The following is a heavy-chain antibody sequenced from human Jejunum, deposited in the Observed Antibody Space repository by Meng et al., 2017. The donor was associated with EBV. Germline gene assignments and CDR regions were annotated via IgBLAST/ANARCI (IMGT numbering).Heavy chain of an antibody. CDR3: AKRIPGTGFDY. CDR2: IYCTGTI. Sequence: EPGPGMVRPATTPPSPWAVSGYTRTNSNWGGWIRPPPGKGVEFIGNIYCTGTIYYNPSLKSRVTMIIDTSKNHFPRKLTSVTTMDTAVYYLAKRIPGTGFDYWGQGTLVTVSS. J-gene: IGHJ4*02. D-gene: IGHD1-1*01. V-gene: IGHV4-28*05. CDR1: GYTRTNSNW.